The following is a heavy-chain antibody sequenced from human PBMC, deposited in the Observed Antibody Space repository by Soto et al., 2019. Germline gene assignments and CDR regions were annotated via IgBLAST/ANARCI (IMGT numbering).Heavy chain of an antibody. CDR1: GGSISSSNW. CDR2: IYHSGST. Sequence: SETLSLTCAVSGGSISSSNWWSWVRQPPGKGLEWIGEIYHSGSTNYNPSLKSRVTISIDKSKNQFSLKLSSVTAADTAVYYCARADIVVVPAAMQESYYYYGMDVWGQGTTVTVSS. J-gene: IGHJ6*02. V-gene: IGHV4-4*02. CDR3: ARADIVVVPAAMQESYYYYGMDV. D-gene: IGHD2-2*01.